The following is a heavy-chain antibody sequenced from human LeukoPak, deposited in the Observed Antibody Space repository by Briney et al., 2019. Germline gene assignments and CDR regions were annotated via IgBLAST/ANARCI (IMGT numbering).Heavy chain of an antibody. V-gene: IGHV1-69*05. Sequence: EASVKVSCKASGGTFSSYAISWVRQAPGQGLEWMGGIIPIFGTANYAQKFQGRVTITTDESTSTAYMELSSLRSEDTAVYYCARDGSATISFNWFDPWGQGTLVTVSS. CDR3: ARDGSATISFNWFDP. CDR1: GGTFSSYA. CDR2: IIPIFGTA. D-gene: IGHD2-2*02. J-gene: IGHJ5*02.